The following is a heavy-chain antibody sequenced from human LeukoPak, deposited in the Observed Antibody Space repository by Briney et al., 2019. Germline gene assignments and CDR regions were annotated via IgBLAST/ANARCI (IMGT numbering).Heavy chain of an antibody. CDR1: GYTFTGYY. CDR2: INPNSGGT. V-gene: IGHV1-2*02. Sequence: ASVKVSCKASGYTFTGYYMHWVRQAPGQGLEWMGWINPNSGGTNYAQKFQGRVTMTRDTSISTAYMELSRLRSDDTAVYYCARGRRVLRFLADLRCAFDIWGQGTMVTVSS. D-gene: IGHD3-3*01. J-gene: IGHJ3*02. CDR3: ARGRRVLRFLADLRCAFDI.